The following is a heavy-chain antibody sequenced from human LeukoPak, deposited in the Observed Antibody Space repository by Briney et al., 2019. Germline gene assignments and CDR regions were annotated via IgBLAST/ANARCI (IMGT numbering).Heavy chain of an antibody. Sequence: SETLSLTCTVSGGSISSSSYYWGWIRQPPGKGLEWIGSIYHSGSTYYSPSLKSRVTISVDTSKNQFSLKLSSVTAADTAVYYCASLGYSSGWRTPGYWGQGTLVTVSS. D-gene: IGHD6-19*01. CDR3: ASLGYSSGWRTPGY. V-gene: IGHV4-39*07. J-gene: IGHJ4*02. CDR1: GGSISSSSYY. CDR2: IYHSGST.